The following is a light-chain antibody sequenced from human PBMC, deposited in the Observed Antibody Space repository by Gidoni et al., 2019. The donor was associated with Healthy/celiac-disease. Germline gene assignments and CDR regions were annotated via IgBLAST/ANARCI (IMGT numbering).Light chain of an antibody. Sequence: IQMTQSPSSLSSSVGDRVTITCLASQIISIYLNWYQQKPGKAPKLLIYAASSLQSGVPSRFSGSGSGTDFNLTISSLQPEDFATYYCQQSYSTPPGLTFGGGTKVEIK. CDR3: QQSYSTPPGLT. J-gene: IGKJ4*01. CDR1: QIISIY. V-gene: IGKV1-39*01. CDR2: AAS.